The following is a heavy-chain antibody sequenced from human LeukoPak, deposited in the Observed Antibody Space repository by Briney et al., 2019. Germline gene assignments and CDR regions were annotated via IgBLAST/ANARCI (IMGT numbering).Heavy chain of an antibody. D-gene: IGHD6-13*01. J-gene: IGHJ5*02. CDR2: MNPNSGNT. Sequence: GASVKVSCKASGYTFTSYDINWVRQATGQGLEWMGWMNPNSGNTGYAQRFQGRVTMTRDTSASTAYMELSSLRSEDMAVYYCARSYLDLAAAEDWFDPWGQGTPVTVSS. CDR1: GYTFTSYD. V-gene: IGHV1-8*01. CDR3: ARSYLDLAAAEDWFDP.